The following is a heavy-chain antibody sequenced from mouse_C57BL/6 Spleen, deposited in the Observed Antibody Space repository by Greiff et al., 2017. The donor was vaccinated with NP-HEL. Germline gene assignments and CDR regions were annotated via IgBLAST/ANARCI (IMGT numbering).Heavy chain of an antibody. CDR1: GFTFSDYG. CDR3: ARLSYGAMGY. Sequence: EVKLVESGGGLVKPGGSLKLSCAASGFTFSDYGMHWVRQAPEKGLEWVAYISSGSSTIYYADTVKGRFTISRDNAKNTLFLQMTSLRSEDTAMYYCARLSYGAMGYWGQGTSVTVSS. CDR2: ISSGSSTI. V-gene: IGHV5-17*01. J-gene: IGHJ4*01. D-gene: IGHD1-1*01.